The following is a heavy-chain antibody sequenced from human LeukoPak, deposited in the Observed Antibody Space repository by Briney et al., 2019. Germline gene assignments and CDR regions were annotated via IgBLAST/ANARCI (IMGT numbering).Heavy chain of an antibody. CDR3: ASWSPKRALIWDY. Sequence: ASVKVSCKASGYTFTSYYMHWVRQAPGQGLEWVGIINPSGGSTTYAQKFQGRVTITTDESTSTAYMELSSLRSEDTAVYYCASWSPKRALIWDYWGQGNLVTVSS. V-gene: IGHV1-46*01. CDR2: INPSGGST. D-gene: IGHD2-8*01. CDR1: GYTFTSYY. J-gene: IGHJ4*02.